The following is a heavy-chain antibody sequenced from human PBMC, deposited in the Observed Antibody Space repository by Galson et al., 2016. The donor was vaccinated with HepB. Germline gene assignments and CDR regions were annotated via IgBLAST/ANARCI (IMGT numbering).Heavy chain of an antibody. J-gene: IGHJ3*02. Sequence: TLSLTCAVSGDSISSSPFHWNWIRQPPGKALEWIGHIYNSGSTYYNPSLKSRVSISVDTSKKQFSLKLSSVTVADTAFYYCASNKASYYYDSDGHAFDIWGQGTMVTVSS. CDR3: ASNKASYYYDSDGHAFDI. CDR2: IYNSGST. V-gene: IGHV4-31*11. D-gene: IGHD3-22*01. CDR1: GDSISSSPFH.